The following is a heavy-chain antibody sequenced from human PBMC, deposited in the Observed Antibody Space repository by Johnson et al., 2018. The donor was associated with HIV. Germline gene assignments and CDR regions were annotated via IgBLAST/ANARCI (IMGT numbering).Heavy chain of an antibody. Sequence: QVQLVESGGGLVKPGGSLRLSCAASGFTFSDYYMSWIRQAPGKGLEWVAFTAHDESITHYADSVKGRFTMSRDNSKSTLNLKMNSLRAEDTAIYYCAKDDNLGVWYSDAFDVWGQGTVVTVSS. V-gene: IGHV3-30*02. CDR3: AKDDNLGVWYSDAFDV. CDR2: TAHDESIT. J-gene: IGHJ3*01. CDR1: GFTFSDYY. D-gene: IGHD6-19*01.